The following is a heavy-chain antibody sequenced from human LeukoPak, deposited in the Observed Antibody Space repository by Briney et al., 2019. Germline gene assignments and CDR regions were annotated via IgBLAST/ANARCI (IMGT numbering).Heavy chain of an antibody. CDR3: ARERAHYYDSSGYVGESDY. J-gene: IGHJ4*02. CDR1: GGSISSGGYY. V-gene: IGHV4-31*03. CDR2: IYYSGST. Sequence: SETLSLTCTVSGGSISSGGYYWSWIRQHPGKGLEWIGYIYYSGSTHYNPSLKSRVTISVDTSKNQFSLKLSSVTAADTAVYYCARERAHYYDSSGYVGESDYWGQGTLVTVSS. D-gene: IGHD3-22*01.